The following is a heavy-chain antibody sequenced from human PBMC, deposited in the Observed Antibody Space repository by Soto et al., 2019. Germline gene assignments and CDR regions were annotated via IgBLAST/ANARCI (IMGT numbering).Heavy chain of an antibody. V-gene: IGHV3-23*01. J-gene: IGHJ1*01. CDR2: ISGSGGST. CDR3: AKDVVPAPSGWYGFEYFQH. CDR1: GFTFSSYA. Sequence: GGSLRLSCAASGFTFSSYAMSWVRQAPGKGLEWVSAISGSGGSTYYADSVKGRFTISRDNSKNTLYLQMNSLRAEDTAVYYCAKDVVPAPSGWYGFEYFQHWGQGTLVTVSS. D-gene: IGHD6-19*01.